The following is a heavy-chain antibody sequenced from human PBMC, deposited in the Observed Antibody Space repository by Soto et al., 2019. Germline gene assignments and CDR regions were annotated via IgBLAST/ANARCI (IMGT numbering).Heavy chain of an antibody. CDR2: IIPILGIA. V-gene: IGHV1-69*02. J-gene: IGHJ5*02. CDR1: GGTFSSYT. Sequence: GSAVKVSCKASGGTFSSYTISWVRQAPGQGLEWMGRIIPILGIANYAQKFQGRVTITADKSTSTAYMELSSLRSEDTAVYYCARCFVLGWDLQLCNWIDPWGQGTLVTASS. D-gene: IGHD2-21*01. CDR3: ARCFVLGWDLQLCNWIDP.